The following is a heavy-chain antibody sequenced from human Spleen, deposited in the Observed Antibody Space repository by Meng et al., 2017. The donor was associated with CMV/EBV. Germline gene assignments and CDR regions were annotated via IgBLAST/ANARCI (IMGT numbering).Heavy chain of an antibody. CDR3: ATSSGNYYGYTFDY. J-gene: IGHJ4*02. D-gene: IGHD1-26*01. V-gene: IGHV3-48*04. Sequence: GESLKISCAASGFSFSSYSMTWVRQAPGKGLEWVSYISSSTGTIFYADSVKGRFTISRDNANRSLYLQMNSLRAEDTAVYYCATSSGNYYGYTFDYWGQGALVTVSS. CDR2: ISSSTGTI. CDR1: GFSFSSYS.